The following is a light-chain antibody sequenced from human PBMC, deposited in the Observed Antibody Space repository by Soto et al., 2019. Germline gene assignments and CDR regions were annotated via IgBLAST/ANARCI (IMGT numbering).Light chain of an antibody. Sequence: EIVLTRSPATLSFSPGEKVTLSCRTSQSVSKYFAWYQQKPGRAPRLLIYDASSRATGIAARFIGSGSGTDFTLTISSLELEDFAIYYCQQRSNWPITVGQGTRLEIK. CDR2: DAS. J-gene: IGKJ5*01. V-gene: IGKV3-11*01. CDR1: QSVSKY. CDR3: QQRSNWPIT.